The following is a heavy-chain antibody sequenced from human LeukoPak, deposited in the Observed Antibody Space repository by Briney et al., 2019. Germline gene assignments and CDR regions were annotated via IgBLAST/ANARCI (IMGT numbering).Heavy chain of an antibody. V-gene: IGHV1-24*01. Sequence: GASVKVSCRVSGYTLTELSMHWVRQAPGKGLEWMGGFDPEDGETIYAQKFQGRVTMTEDTSTDTAYMELSSLRSEDTAVYYCAAASIVKSDYYGMDVWGQGTTVTVSS. CDR1: GYTLTELS. CDR3: AAASIVKSDYYGMDV. J-gene: IGHJ6*02. D-gene: IGHD1-26*01. CDR2: FDPEDGET.